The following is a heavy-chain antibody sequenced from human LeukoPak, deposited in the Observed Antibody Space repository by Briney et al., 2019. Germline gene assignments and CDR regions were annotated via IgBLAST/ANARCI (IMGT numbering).Heavy chain of an antibody. D-gene: IGHD3-22*01. Sequence: TPGGSLRLSCAASGFTFSSYTMNWVRQAPGKGLEWVSSISSSSSYIFYADSVKGRFTISRDNAKSSLFLQMNSLRAEDTAVYYCARVDDGSGYSLDAFDIWGQGTMVTVSS. CDR3: ARVDDGSGYSLDAFDI. CDR1: GFTFSSYT. CDR2: ISSSSSYI. V-gene: IGHV3-21*01. J-gene: IGHJ3*02.